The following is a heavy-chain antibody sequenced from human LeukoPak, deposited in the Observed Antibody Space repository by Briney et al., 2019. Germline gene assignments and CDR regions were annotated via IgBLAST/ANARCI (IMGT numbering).Heavy chain of an antibody. Sequence: SETLSLTCTVSGGSISSYYWSWIRQPPGKGLEWIGYIYYSGSTNYNPSLKSRVTISVDTSKNQFSLKLSSVTAADTAVYYCARVLPGGVLLWFGEFGGMDVWGQGTTVTVSS. J-gene: IGHJ6*02. D-gene: IGHD3-10*01. CDR2: IYYSGST. CDR1: GGSISSYY. V-gene: IGHV4-59*01. CDR3: ARVLPGGVLLWFGEFGGMDV.